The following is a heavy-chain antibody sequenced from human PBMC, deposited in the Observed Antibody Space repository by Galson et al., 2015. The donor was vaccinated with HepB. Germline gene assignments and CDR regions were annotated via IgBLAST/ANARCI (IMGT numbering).Heavy chain of an antibody. CDR3: ARENYDILTAWGGANWFDP. CDR1: GYPFTTYH. J-gene: IGHJ5*02. D-gene: IGHD3-9*01. CDR2: INPSGGST. V-gene: IGHV1-46*04. Sequence: SVKVSCKASGYPFTTYHMHWVRQAPGQGLEWMGKINPSGGSTSYAQKLQGRVTMTRDTSTSTVYMELSSPRSEDTALYYCARENYDILTAWGGANWFDPWGQGTLVTVSS.